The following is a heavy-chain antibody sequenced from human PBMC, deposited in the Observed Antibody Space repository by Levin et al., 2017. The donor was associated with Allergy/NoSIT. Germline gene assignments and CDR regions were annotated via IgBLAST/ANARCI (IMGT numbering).Heavy chain of an antibody. CDR1: GGSISSYY. CDR2: IYYSGST. V-gene: IGHV4-59*01. CDR3: ATIGAGY. Sequence: PSETLSLTCTVSGGSISSYYWSWIRQPPGKGLEWIGYIYYSGSTNYNPSLKSRVTISVDTSKNQFSLKLSSVTAADTAVYYCATIGAGYWGQGTLVTVSS. J-gene: IGHJ4*02. D-gene: IGHD3-16*01.